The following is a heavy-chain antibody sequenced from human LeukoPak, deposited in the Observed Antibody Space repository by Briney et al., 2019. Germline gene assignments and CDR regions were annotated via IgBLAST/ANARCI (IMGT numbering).Heavy chain of an antibody. Sequence: SETLSLTCAVYGGSFSGYYWSWIRQPPGQGLEWIGEINHSGSTNYNPSLKSRVTISVDTSKNQFSLKLSSVTAADTAVYYCARAQEHSSGWRGDYFDYWGQGTLVTVSS. J-gene: IGHJ4*02. CDR2: INHSGST. V-gene: IGHV4-34*01. D-gene: IGHD6-19*01. CDR3: ARAQEHSSGWRGDYFDY. CDR1: GGSFSGYY.